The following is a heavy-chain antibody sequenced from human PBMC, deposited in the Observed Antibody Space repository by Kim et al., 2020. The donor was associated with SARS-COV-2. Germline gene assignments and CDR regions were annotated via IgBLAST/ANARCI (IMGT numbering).Heavy chain of an antibody. J-gene: IGHJ4*02. CDR1: GFTFSNYW. CDR3: ARGIYSYAY. CDR2: ISGDWTIT. Sequence: GGSLRLSCAASGFTFSNYWMHWVRQDPGKGLVWVSRISGDWTITTYADSVKGRFTISRDNAKNTLYLQMDSLRAKDTAVYYCARGIYSYAYWGQGTLVTVSS. D-gene: IGHD5-18*01. V-gene: IGHV3-74*01.